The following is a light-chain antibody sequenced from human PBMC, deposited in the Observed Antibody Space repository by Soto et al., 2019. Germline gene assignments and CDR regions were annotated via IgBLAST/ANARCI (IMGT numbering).Light chain of an antibody. Sequence: QSVLKQPPSVSAAPGQKVTISCSGSSSNIGNNYVSWYQQLPGTAPKLLIYDNNKRPSGIPDRFSGSKSGTSATLGITGLQTGDEADYYCGTWDSSLSAYNYVFGTGTKVTVL. CDR3: GTWDSSLSAYNYV. V-gene: IGLV1-51*01. CDR1: SSNIGNNY. CDR2: DNN. J-gene: IGLJ1*01.